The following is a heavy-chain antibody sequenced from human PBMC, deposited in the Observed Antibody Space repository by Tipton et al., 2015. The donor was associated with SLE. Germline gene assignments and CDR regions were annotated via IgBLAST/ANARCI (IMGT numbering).Heavy chain of an antibody. V-gene: IGHV4-59*01. Sequence: TLSLTCTVSGGSIRSGYWSWIRQPPGKGPEWIGYIYDSGSTKYNPSLKSRVTISFDTSKNQFSLRLTSATAADTAVYYCARGGDGPPVDYWGQGTLVTVSS. CDR2: IYDSGST. CDR3: ARGGDGPPVDY. D-gene: IGHD1-14*01. CDR1: GGSIRSGY. J-gene: IGHJ4*02.